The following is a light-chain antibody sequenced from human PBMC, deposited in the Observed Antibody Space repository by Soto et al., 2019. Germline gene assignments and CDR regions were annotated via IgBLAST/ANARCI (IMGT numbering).Light chain of an antibody. CDR1: QSILDRSKNKYY. V-gene: IGKV4-1*01. J-gene: IGKJ1*01. CDR3: QQYFTSPWT. CDR2: WSP. Sequence: DIVMTQSPDSLSVSLGERATFNCKSSQSILDRSKNKYYLAWYQQKSGQPPKLLIYWSPLRESGVPDRFTGSGSGTDFTLTISSLQAEDVAVYYCQQYFTSPWTFGQGTKVDIK.